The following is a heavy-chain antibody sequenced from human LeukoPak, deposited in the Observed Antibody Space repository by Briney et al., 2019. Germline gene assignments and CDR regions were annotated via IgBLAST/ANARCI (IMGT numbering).Heavy chain of an antibody. CDR3: ARRGYCSSTSCYLLDY. J-gene: IGHJ4*02. Sequence: SETLSLTCAVYGGSFSGYYWSWIRQPLGKGLEWIGEINHSGSTNYNPSLKSRVTVSVDTSKNQFSLKLSSVTAADTAVYYCARRGYCSSTSCYLLDYWGQGTLVTVSS. D-gene: IGHD2-2*01. CDR2: INHSGST. V-gene: IGHV4-34*01. CDR1: GGSFSGYY.